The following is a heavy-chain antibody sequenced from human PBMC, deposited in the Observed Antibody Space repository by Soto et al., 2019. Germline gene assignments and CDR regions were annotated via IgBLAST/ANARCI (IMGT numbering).Heavy chain of an antibody. CDR3: ATGGGVRCSSTSCYQD. CDR1: GFTFSSYA. J-gene: IGHJ4*02. CDR2: ISGSGGST. Sequence: GGSLRLSCAASGFTFSSYAMSWVRQAPGKGLEWVSAISGSGGSTYYADSVKGRFTISRDNSKNTLYLQMNSLRAEDTAVYYCATGGGVRCSSTSCYQDWGQGTLVTVSS. D-gene: IGHD2-2*01. V-gene: IGHV3-23*01.